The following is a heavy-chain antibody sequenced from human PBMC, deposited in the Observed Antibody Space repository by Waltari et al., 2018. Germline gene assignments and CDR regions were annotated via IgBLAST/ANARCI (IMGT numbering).Heavy chain of an antibody. CDR3: AREGGELLLDF. Sequence: QVQLVQSGAEVKTPGSSVKVSCQASGGPFSSYGISWVRQAPGQGLEWMGGIRPFCNTAKYDQKFQGRVTFTADISTSTAYLELSGLRSDDTAVYFCAREGGELLLDFWGQGTLVTVSS. CDR2: IRPFCNTA. V-gene: IGHV1-69*06. D-gene: IGHD1-26*01. J-gene: IGHJ4*02. CDR1: GGPFSSYG.